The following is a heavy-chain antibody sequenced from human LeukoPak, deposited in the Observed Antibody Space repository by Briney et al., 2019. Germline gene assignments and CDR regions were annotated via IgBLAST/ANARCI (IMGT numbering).Heavy chain of an antibody. D-gene: IGHD3-22*01. J-gene: IGHJ4*02. CDR3: AKMIGSGYSADFDY. Sequence: GGSLRLSCAASGFTLNNYAMSWVRQGPGKGLEWVSAISASGASTYYADSVKGRFTISRDNSKNTLNLQMNSLRVEDTAVYYCAKMIGSGYSADFDYWGQGNLVTVSS. V-gene: IGHV3-23*01. CDR2: ISASGAST. CDR1: GFTLNNYA.